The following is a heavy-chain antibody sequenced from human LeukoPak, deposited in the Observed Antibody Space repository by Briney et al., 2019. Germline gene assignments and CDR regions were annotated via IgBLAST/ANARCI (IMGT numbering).Heavy chain of an antibody. CDR2: ISWNSGSI. CDR1: GFTFDDYA. V-gene: IGHV3-9*01. D-gene: IGHD3-10*01. J-gene: IGHJ3*02. CDR3: AKGVRITMVRGAFDI. Sequence: GGSLRLSCAASGFTFDDYAMHWVRQAPGKGLEWVSGISWNSGSIVYADSVKGRFTISRDNAKNSLYLQMNSLRAEDTALYYCAKGVRITMVRGAFDIWGQGTMVTVSS.